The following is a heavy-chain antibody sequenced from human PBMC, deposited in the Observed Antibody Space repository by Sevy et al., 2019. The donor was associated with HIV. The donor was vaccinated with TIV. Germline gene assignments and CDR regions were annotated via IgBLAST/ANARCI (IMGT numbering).Heavy chain of an antibody. D-gene: IGHD6-6*01. V-gene: IGHV1-69*13. Sequence: ASVKVSCKASGGTFSSYAISWVRQAPGQGLEWMVGIIPIFGTANYPQKFQGRVTITADESTSTAYMELSSLRSEDTTVYFYAREYCSSDGAPGVFDYWGQGTLVTVSS. CDR3: AREYCSSDGAPGVFDY. CDR2: IIPIFGTA. J-gene: IGHJ4*02. CDR1: GGTFSSYA.